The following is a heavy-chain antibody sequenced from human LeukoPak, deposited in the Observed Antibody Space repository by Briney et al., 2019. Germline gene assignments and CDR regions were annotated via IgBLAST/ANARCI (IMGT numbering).Heavy chain of an antibody. CDR1: GGSFSGYY. CDR3: ARGEWELLSAFDI. V-gene: IGHV4-34*01. D-gene: IGHD1-26*01. J-gene: IGHJ3*02. CDR2: INHSGST. Sequence: SETLSLTCAVYGGSFSGYYWSWIRQPPGKGLEWIGEINHSGSTNYNPSLKSRVTISVDTSKNQFSLKLSSVTAADTAVYYCARGEWELLSAFDIWGQGTMVTVSS.